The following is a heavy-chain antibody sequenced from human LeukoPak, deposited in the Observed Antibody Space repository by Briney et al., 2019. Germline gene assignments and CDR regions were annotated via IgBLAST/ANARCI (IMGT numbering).Heavy chain of an antibody. Sequence: ASVKVSCKASGGTFSSYAISWVRQAPGQGLEWMGIINPRGGSTSYAQKFQGRVTMTRDTSTSTVYMELSSLRSEDTAAYYCARVITEEQSGAFDIWGQGTMVTVSS. D-gene: IGHD3-16*01. CDR2: INPRGGST. CDR3: ARVITEEQSGAFDI. J-gene: IGHJ3*02. V-gene: IGHV1-46*01. CDR1: GGTFSSYA.